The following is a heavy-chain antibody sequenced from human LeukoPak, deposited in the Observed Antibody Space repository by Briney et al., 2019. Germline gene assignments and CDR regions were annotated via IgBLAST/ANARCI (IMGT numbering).Heavy chain of an antibody. D-gene: IGHD2-21*02. Sequence: SGPTLVNPTQTLTLTCTFSGFSLSTSGVGVGWIRQPPGEALEWLALIYWDDDKRYSPSLKSRLTITKDTSKNQVVLTMTNMDPVDTATYYCAHRRAYCGGDCYPDAFDIWGQGTMVTVSS. CDR3: AHRRAYCGGDCYPDAFDI. CDR1: GFSLSTSGVG. J-gene: IGHJ3*02. CDR2: IYWDDDK. V-gene: IGHV2-5*02.